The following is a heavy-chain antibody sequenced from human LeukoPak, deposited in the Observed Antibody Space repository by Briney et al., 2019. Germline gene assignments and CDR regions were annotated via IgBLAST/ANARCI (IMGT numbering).Heavy chain of an antibody. CDR3: ARDYYYGSGSYLWGFDY. V-gene: IGHV3-30-3*01. CDR2: ISYDGSNK. Sequence: GGSLRLSCAASGFTFSSYAMHWVRQAPGKGLEWVAVISYDGSNKYYADSVKGRFTISRDNSKNTLYLQMNSLRAEDTAVYYCARDYYYGSGSYLWGFDYWGQGTLVTVSS. CDR1: GFTFSSYA. J-gene: IGHJ4*02. D-gene: IGHD3-10*01.